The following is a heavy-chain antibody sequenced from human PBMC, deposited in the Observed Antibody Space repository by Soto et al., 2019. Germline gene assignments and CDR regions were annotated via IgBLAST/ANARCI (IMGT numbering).Heavy chain of an antibody. CDR1: GFPFNAYA. V-gene: IGHV3-23*01. D-gene: IGHD6-19*01. J-gene: IGHJ4*02. Sequence: EVQLSESGGGLVQPGGSLRLSCVASGFPFNAYAMSWVRQAPGKGLEWVSAITGSGDVKYYADSVKGRLTVSRDKSKNTLYLQMNSLRADDTAVYYCAKESLRGVWSGNYFDFWGQGTLVTVSS. CDR3: AKESLRGVWSGNYFDF. CDR2: ITGSGDVK.